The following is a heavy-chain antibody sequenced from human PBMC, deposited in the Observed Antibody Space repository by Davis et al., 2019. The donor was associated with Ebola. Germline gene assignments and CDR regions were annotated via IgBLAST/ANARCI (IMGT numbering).Heavy chain of an antibody. CDR2: LGTSADT. J-gene: IGHJ4*02. D-gene: IGHD6-19*01. CDR3: ARKYSSGWYGHIDY. Sequence: GGSLRLSCAASGFIFRSYVMSWVRQAPGKGLEWVSTLGTSADTYYADSVKGRFTISRDNAKNSLYLQMNNLRAEDTAVYYCARKYSSGWYGHIDYWGQGTLVTVSS. CDR1: GFIFRSYV. V-gene: IGHV3-21*01.